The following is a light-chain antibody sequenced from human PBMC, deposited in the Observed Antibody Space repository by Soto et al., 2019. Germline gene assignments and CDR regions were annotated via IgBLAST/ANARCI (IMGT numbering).Light chain of an antibody. Sequence: DIQMTQSPSTLSASVGDRVTITCRASQSISSWLAWYQQKPGKAPKVLIYDASSLERGVPSRFSGSGSGTEFTLTISSLQPDDFATYYCQQYNRYSSFTFGQGTKLEIK. J-gene: IGKJ2*01. V-gene: IGKV1-5*01. CDR3: QQYNRYSSFT. CDR2: DAS. CDR1: QSISSW.